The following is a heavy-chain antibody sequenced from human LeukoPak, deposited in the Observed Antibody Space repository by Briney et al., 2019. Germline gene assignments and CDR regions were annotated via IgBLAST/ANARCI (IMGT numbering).Heavy chain of an antibody. J-gene: IGHJ4*02. D-gene: IGHD6-13*01. CDR1: GFTFSSYT. CDR2: ISDDGSNK. CDR3: ARGPGTSWYFKTLKNYFEY. Sequence: PGRSLRLSCAASGFTFSSYTMHWVRQAPGKGLEWVAVISDDGSNKFYADSVKGRLTISRDNYKNTLYVQMNSLRAEDTAVYYCARGPGTSWYFKTLKNYFEYWGQGTLVTVSS. V-gene: IGHV3-30*04.